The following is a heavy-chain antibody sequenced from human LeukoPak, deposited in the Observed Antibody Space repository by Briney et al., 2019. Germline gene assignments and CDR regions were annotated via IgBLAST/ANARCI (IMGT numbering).Heavy chain of an antibody. CDR3: ARSGYYDSSGYYDNQRSNFDY. D-gene: IGHD3-22*01. V-gene: IGHV1-69*13. Sequence: ASVKVSCKASGYTFTSYGISWVRQAPGQGLEWMGGIIPIFGTANYAQKFQGRVTITADESTSTAYMELSSLRSEDTAVYYCARSGYYDSSGYYDNQRSNFDYWGQGTLVTVSS. CDR2: IIPIFGTA. J-gene: IGHJ4*02. CDR1: GYTFTSYG.